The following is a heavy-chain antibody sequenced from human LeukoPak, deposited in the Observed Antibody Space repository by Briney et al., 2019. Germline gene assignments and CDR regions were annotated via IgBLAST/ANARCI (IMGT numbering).Heavy chain of an antibody. CDR2: IIPIFGTA. D-gene: IGHD2-15*01. J-gene: IGHJ5*02. Sequence: ASVKVSCKASGYTFTSYAISWVRQAPGQGLEWMGGIIPIFGTANYAQKFQGRVTITADKSTSTAYMGLSSLRSEDTAVYYCARGGSSHYTGYNWFDPWGQGTLVTVSS. V-gene: IGHV1-69*06. CDR3: ARGGSSHYTGYNWFDP. CDR1: GYTFTSYA.